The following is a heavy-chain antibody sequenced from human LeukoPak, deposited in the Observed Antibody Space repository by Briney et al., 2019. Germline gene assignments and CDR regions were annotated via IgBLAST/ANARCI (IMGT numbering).Heavy chain of an antibody. CDR2: IYSGGST. V-gene: IGHV3-66*02. CDR3: ARSIVVVPARFDY. Sequence: GGSLRLSCAASGFTVSSNYMSWVRQAPGKGLEWVSVIYSGGSTYYADSVKGRFTIPRDNSKNTLYLQMNSLRAEDTAVYYCARSIVVVPARFDYWGQGTLVTVSS. D-gene: IGHD2-2*01. J-gene: IGHJ4*02. CDR1: GFTVSSNY.